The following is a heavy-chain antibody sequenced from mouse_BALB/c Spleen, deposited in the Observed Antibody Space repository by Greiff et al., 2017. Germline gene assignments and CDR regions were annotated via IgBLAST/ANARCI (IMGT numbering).Heavy chain of an antibody. J-gene: IGHJ4*01. D-gene: IGHD1-1*01. CDR3: ARNYYYGSSYDYYTMDY. CDR1: GFSLTSYG. V-gene: IGHV2-9*02. Sequence: QVQLKESGPGLVAPSQSLSITCTVSGFSLTSYGVHWVRQPPGKGLEWLGVIWAGGSTNYNSALMSRLSISKDNSKSQVFLKMNSLQTDDTAMYYCARNYYYGSSYDYYTMDYWGQGTSVTVSS. CDR2: IWAGGST.